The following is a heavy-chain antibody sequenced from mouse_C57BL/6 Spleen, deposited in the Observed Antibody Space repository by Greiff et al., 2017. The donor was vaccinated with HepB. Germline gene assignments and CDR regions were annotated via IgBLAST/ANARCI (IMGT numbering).Heavy chain of an antibody. CDR3: ARPNYYGSSWDYFDY. CDR1: GYTFTSYW. Sequence: VQLQQPGAELVKPGASVKLSCKASGYTFTSYWMQWVKQRPGQGLEWIGEIDPSDSYTNYNQKFKGKATLTVDTSSSTAYMQLSSLTSEDSAVYYCARPNYYGSSWDYFDYWGQGTTLTVSS. CDR2: IDPSDSYT. D-gene: IGHD1-1*01. V-gene: IGHV1-50*01. J-gene: IGHJ2*01.